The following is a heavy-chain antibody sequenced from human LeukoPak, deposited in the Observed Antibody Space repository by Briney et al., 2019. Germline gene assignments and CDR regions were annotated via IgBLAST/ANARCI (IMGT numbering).Heavy chain of an antibody. CDR2: INPNSGGT. Sequence: ASVKVSCKASGYTYTGYYMHWVRQAPGQGLEWMGWINPNSGGTNYAQKFQGRVTMTRDTSISTAYMELSRLRSDDTAVYYCARDLVVVAALPPGFDYWGQGTLVTVSS. V-gene: IGHV1-2*02. D-gene: IGHD2-15*01. J-gene: IGHJ4*02. CDR1: GYTYTGYY. CDR3: ARDLVVVAALPPGFDY.